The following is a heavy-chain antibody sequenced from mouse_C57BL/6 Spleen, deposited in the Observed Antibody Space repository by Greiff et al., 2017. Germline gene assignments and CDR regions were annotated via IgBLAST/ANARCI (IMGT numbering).Heavy chain of an antibody. CDR1: GFSLTSYG. Sequence: VKVVESGPGLVAPSQSLSITCTVSGFSLTSYGVHWVRQPPGKGLEWLVVIWSDGSTTYNSALKSRLSISKDNSKSQVFLKMNSLQTDDTAMYYCARHDSLYYAMDYWGQGTSVTVSS. D-gene: IGHD2-13*01. J-gene: IGHJ4*01. CDR2: IWSDGST. CDR3: ARHDSLYYAMDY. V-gene: IGHV2-6-1*01.